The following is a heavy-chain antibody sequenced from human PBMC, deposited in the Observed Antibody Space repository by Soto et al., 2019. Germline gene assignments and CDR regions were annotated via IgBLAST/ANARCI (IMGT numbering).Heavy chain of an antibody. CDR3: ADSYGASHDSKF. CDR1: GFTFDAHA. V-gene: IGHV3-9*01. CDR2: INWNSGKL. D-gene: IGHD4-17*01. J-gene: IGHJ4*02. Sequence: EVVLVESGGGLVQPGRSLRLSCVASGFTFDAHAMSWVRQSPGKGLEWVSGINWNSGKLDYADAVKGRFTISRDNAKNSLHLEMNSLRAEDTDFSYCADSYGASHDSKFWGQGHLVTVAS.